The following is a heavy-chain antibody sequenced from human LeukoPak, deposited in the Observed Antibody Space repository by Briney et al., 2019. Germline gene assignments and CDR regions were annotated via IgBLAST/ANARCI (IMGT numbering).Heavy chain of an antibody. Sequence: TGGSLRLSCAASGFTFSSYWMSWVRQAPGKGLEWVANIKQDGSEKYYVDSVKGRFTISRDNAKNSLYLQMNSLRAEDTAVYYCARGRGGNGSYWYFDLWGRGTLVTVSS. CDR2: IKQDGSEK. CDR3: ARGRGGNGSYWYFDL. CDR1: GFTFSSYW. D-gene: IGHD4-23*01. V-gene: IGHV3-7*01. J-gene: IGHJ2*01.